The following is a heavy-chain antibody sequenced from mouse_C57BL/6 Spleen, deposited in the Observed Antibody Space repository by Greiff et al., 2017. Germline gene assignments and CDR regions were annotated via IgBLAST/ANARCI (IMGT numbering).Heavy chain of an antibody. CDR2: ISGGGGNT. V-gene: IGHV5-9*01. J-gene: IGHJ3*01. Sequence: EVQVVESGGGLVKPGGSLKLSCAASGFTFSSYTMSWVRQTPEKRLEWVATISGGGGNTYYPDSVKGRFTISRDNAKNTLYLQMSSLRSEDTALYYCATSSYGNPFAYWGQGTLVTVSA. D-gene: IGHD2-10*02. CDR1: GFTFSSYT. CDR3: ATSSYGNPFAY.